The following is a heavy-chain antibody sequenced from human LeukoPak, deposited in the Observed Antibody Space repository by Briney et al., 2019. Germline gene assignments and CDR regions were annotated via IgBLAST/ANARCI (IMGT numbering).Heavy chain of an antibody. CDR3: AREPFGNLFMIHGFDY. J-gene: IGHJ4*02. Sequence: SVKVSCKASGGTFSSYAISWVRQAPGQGLEWMGRIIPILGIANYAQKFQGRVTITADKSTSTAYMELSSLRSEDTAVYYCAREPFGNLFMIHGFDYWGQGTLVTVSS. V-gene: IGHV1-69*04. D-gene: IGHD3-16*01. CDR2: IIPILGIA. CDR1: GGTFSSYA.